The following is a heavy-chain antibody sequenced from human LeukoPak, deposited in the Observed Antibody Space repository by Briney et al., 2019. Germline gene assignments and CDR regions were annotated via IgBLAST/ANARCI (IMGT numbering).Heavy chain of an antibody. V-gene: IGHV1-18*01. CDR1: GYTFTNYD. CDR3: ARFTPILSREKFDY. D-gene: IGHD3-3*02. J-gene: IGHJ4*02. CDR2: ISPYIGNT. Sequence: ASVKVSCKASGYTFTNYDINWVRQAPGLGLEWMGGISPYIGNTRYAQKFQGRGTMTTDTSTTTAYMELRTVRSDDTAVYYCARFTPILSREKFDYWGQGTLVAVSS.